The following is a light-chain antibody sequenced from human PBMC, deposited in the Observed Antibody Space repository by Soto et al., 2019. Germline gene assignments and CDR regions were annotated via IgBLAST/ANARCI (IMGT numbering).Light chain of an antibody. Sequence: EIVLTQSPGTLSLSPGERATLSCRASQSVSSSYFAWYQKKPGQAPRLLIYGASSRATGIPDRFSCSGGGTDFTLTISILEPEDYEVYYCQQYGSSPPQSTFGQGTKLEIK. CDR3: QQYGSSPPQST. CDR2: GAS. V-gene: IGKV3-20*01. J-gene: IGKJ2*01. CDR1: QSVSSSY.